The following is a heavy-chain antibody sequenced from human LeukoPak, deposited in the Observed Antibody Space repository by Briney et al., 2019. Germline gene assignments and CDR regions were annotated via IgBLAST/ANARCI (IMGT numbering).Heavy chain of an antibody. CDR3: ARDPASSSFDH. J-gene: IGHJ4*02. D-gene: IGHD6-13*01. Sequence: PSETLSLTCTVSGDSISSYYWSWIRQPPGKGLEWIGYIYTSGGTNYIPSLKGRGTISIDTSKNQCSLKLRTVTVADAAVYYCARDPASSSFDHWGQGTLVTVSS. CDR1: GDSISSYY. V-gene: IGHV4-4*09. CDR2: IYTSGGT.